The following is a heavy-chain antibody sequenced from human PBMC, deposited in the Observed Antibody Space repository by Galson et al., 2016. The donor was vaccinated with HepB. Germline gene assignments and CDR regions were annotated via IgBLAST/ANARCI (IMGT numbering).Heavy chain of an antibody. CDR3: ARGSYSSDWYRTSAYDFGMDV. Sequence: SLRLSCAASGFTFSSYDMYWVRQAPGKGLEWVSSIYTAGDTDYPGSVEGRFTVSRENAKNSLYLHMNSLRAGDTAVYYCARGSYSSDWYRTSAYDFGMDVWGEGTPVTVSS. J-gene: IGHJ6*04. V-gene: IGHV3-13*01. CDR1: GFTFSSYD. D-gene: IGHD6-19*01. CDR2: IYTAGDT.